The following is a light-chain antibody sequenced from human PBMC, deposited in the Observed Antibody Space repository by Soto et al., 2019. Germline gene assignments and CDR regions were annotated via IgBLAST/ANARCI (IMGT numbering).Light chain of an antibody. J-gene: IGKJ2*02. CDR3: QQDNSWWT. V-gene: IGKV1-5*03. CDR1: QSISSW. CDR2: KAS. Sequence: DIQMTQSPSTLSASVGDRVTITCRASQSISSWLAWYQQKPGKAPKLLIYKASSLDSGVPTRCSGSGSGTEFTLTISRLQPDDFATYYCQQDNSWWTFGQGTKLEIK.